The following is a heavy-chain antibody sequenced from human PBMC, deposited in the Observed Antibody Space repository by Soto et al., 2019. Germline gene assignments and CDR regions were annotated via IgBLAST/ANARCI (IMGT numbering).Heavy chain of an antibody. Sequence: QVQLQQSGPGLVKPSQTLSLTCAISGDSVSSNNVAWNWVRQSPSRGLEWLGRTYYTSKWNYDYAVSVKSRISVAPDTSKNQFSLQVNFATPEDTAVYYCARGTNSAFDYWGQGTLVTVSS. CDR2: TYYTSKWNY. CDR1: GDSVSSNNVA. V-gene: IGHV6-1*01. CDR3: ARGTNSAFDY. D-gene: IGHD5-18*01. J-gene: IGHJ4*02.